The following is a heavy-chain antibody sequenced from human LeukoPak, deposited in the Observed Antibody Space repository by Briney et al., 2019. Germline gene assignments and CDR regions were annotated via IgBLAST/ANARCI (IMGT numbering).Heavy chain of an antibody. CDR1: GFTFSSYG. CDR2: IRYDGSNK. J-gene: IGHJ5*02. V-gene: IGHV3-30*02. CDR3: ARDGFGGYNWFDP. Sequence: GGSLRLSCAASGFTFSSYGMHWVRQAPGKGLEWVAFIRYDGSNKYYADSVKGRFTISRDNSKNTLYLQMNSLRAEDTAVYYCARDGFGGYNWFDPWGQGTLVTVSS. D-gene: IGHD3-16*01.